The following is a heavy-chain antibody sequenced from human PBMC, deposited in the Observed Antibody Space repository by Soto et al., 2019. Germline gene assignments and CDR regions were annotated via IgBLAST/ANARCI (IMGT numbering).Heavy chain of an antibody. J-gene: IGHJ6*02. CDR1: GGSISSGGYY. Sequence: NPSETLSLTCTVSGGSISSGGYYWSWIRQHPGKGLEWIGYIYYSGSTYYNPSLKSRVTISVDTSKNQFSLKLSSVTAADTAVYYCAREMRDYSYYYGMDVWGQGTTVTVSS. V-gene: IGHV4-31*03. CDR2: IYYSGST. CDR3: AREMRDYSYYYGMDV.